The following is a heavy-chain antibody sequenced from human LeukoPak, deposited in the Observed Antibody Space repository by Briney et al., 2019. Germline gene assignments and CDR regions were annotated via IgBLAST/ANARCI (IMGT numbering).Heavy chain of an antibody. Sequence: PGGSLRLSCAASGFAFSDFWMSWVRQAPGKGLEWVANIRHDGNAKNYVPSVRGRFTISRDNAKNSLYLQMNSQTVEDTAVYYCATSHDSAGNDWGQGTLVTVSS. V-gene: IGHV3-7*01. CDR1: GFAFSDFW. CDR3: ATSHDSAGND. J-gene: IGHJ4*02. CDR2: IRHDGNAK. D-gene: IGHD2-15*01.